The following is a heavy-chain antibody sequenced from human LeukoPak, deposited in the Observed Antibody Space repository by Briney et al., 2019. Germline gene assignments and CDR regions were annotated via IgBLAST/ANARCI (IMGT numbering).Heavy chain of an antibody. Sequence: PGGSLRLSCAASGFTFNTYWMSWVRQAPGKGLEWVANIKLDGSEKNYVDSVRGRFTISRDNAKNSLYLQMNSLGAEDTAVYYCARGGWSFDPWGQGTLVTVSS. J-gene: IGHJ5*02. V-gene: IGHV3-7*01. CDR3: ARGGWSFDP. CDR2: IKLDGSEK. CDR1: GFTFNTYW.